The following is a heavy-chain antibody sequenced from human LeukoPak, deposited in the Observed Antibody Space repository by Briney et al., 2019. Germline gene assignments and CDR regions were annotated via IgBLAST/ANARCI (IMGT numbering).Heavy chain of an antibody. CDR3: ARDGYDSSGHDIAFDY. J-gene: IGHJ4*02. CDR1: GFTFSSYA. Sequence: PGGSLRLSCAASGFTFSSYAMSWVRQAPGKGLEWVSAISGSGGSTYYADSVKGRFTISRDNSKNTLYLQMNSLRAEDTAVYYCARDGYDSSGHDIAFDYWGQGTLVTVSS. CDR2: ISGSGGST. D-gene: IGHD3-22*01. V-gene: IGHV3-23*01.